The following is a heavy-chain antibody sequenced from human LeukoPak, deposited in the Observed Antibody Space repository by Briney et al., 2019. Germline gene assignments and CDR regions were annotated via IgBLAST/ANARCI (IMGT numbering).Heavy chain of an antibody. J-gene: IGHJ3*02. CDR1: GFTFNSYG. D-gene: IGHD1-26*01. Sequence: PGGSLRLSCAASGFTFNSYGMNWVRQSPGKGLEWVSAISGSGGSTYYADSVKGRFTISRDNSKNTLYLQMNSLRAEDTAVYYCAKGVEWELLDAFDIWGQGTMVTVSS. V-gene: IGHV3-23*01. CDR3: AKGVEWELLDAFDI. CDR2: ISGSGGST.